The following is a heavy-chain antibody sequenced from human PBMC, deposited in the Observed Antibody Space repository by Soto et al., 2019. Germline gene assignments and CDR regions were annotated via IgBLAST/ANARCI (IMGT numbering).Heavy chain of an antibody. CDR3: ARPHYGGTQQFDY. Sequence: GESLXISCKGSGYSFTSYFIGWVRQMPGKGLEWMGIIYPGDSDTRYSPSFQGQVTISADKSISTAYLQWSGLKASDTAMYYCARPHYGGTQQFDYWGQGTLVSVSS. V-gene: IGHV5-51*01. CDR2: IYPGDSDT. D-gene: IGHD4-17*01. CDR1: GYSFTSYF. J-gene: IGHJ4*02.